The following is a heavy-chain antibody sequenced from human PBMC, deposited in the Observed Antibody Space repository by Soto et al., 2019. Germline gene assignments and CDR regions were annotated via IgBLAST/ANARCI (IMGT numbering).Heavy chain of an antibody. CDR2: INRDGSST. V-gene: IGHV3-74*01. CDR3: ARPRPYCGGDCPDS. J-gene: IGHJ4*02. CDR1: GFTFSSYW. Sequence: EVQLVESGGGLVQPGGSLRLSCAASGFTFSSYWMHWVRQAPGKGLVWVSRINRDGSSTSYADSVKGRFTISRDNAKNTLDLQMNSLRDEDTAVYYCARPRPYCGGDCPDSWGQGTLVTVSS. D-gene: IGHD2-21*02.